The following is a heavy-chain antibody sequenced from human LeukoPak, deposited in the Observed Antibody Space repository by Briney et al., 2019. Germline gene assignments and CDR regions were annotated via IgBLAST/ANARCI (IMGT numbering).Heavy chain of an antibody. J-gene: IGHJ6*03. Sequence: SSETLSLTCAVYGGSFSGYYWSWIRQPPGKGLEWIGEVHHSGSTNYDPSLKSRVTISIDRSKNQISLKLSSVTAADTAVYYCARGQDLVVVPCRCYYMDVWGKGTTVTVSS. CDR1: GGSFSGYY. V-gene: IGHV4-34*01. CDR2: VHHSGST. CDR3: ARGQDLVVVPCRCYYMDV. D-gene: IGHD2-2*01.